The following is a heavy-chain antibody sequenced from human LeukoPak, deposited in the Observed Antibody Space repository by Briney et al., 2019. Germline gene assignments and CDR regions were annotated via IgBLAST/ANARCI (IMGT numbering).Heavy chain of an antibody. CDR1: GYTVTSYY. CDR3: ASVYNYGMDV. J-gene: IGHJ6*02. V-gene: IGHV1-46*01. CDR2: LNPSGGST. Sequence: ASVKVSCKASGYTVTSYYMHWVRQAPGQGLEWMGILNPSGGSTSYAQMFQGRATLTRATSTSTVYMELSSLRSEDTAVYYCASVYNYGMDVWGQGTTVIVSS.